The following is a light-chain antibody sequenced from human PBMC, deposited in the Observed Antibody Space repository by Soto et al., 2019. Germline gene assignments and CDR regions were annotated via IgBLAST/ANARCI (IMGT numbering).Light chain of an antibody. CDR3: QQSYSIPYT. J-gene: IGKJ2*01. CDR2: AAS. Sequence: DIQMTQSPSSLSASVGDRVTITCRASQSISSYLNWYQQKPGEAPKLLIYAASSLQSGVPSRFSGSGSGTDLTLTISSLQPEDFATYYCQQSYSIPYTFGQGTKVDIK. CDR1: QSISSY. V-gene: IGKV1-39*01.